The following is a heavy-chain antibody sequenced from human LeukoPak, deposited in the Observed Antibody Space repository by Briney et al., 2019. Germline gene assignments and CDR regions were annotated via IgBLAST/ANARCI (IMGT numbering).Heavy chain of an antibody. V-gene: IGHV4-59*01. CDR3: ARGPAWYFNY. CDR2: IYYSGST. J-gene: IGHJ4*02. CDR1: GGSISSYY. Sequence: SETPSLTCTVSGGSISSYYWSWIRQPPGKGLEWIRYIYYSGSTNYNPSLMSRATISKDTSKNQFSLKLSSVTAADTAIYYCARGPAWYFNYWGQGTLVTVSS.